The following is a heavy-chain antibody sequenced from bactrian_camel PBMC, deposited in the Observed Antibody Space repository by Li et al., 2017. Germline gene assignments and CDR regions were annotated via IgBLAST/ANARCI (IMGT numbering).Heavy chain of an antibody. Sequence: VQLVESGGGSVRAGETLRLSCTASGFTFSNYAMSWVRQAPGKGLEWVSLILSGGGTTYYADSVKGRFTISRDNAKNTVYLQLNSLKTEDMGMYYCASSDYWYFYYWGQGTQVTVS. D-gene: IGHD6*01. CDR3: ASSDYWYFYY. V-gene: IGHV3S40*01. CDR2: ILSGGGTT. CDR1: GFTFSNYA. J-gene: IGHJ4*01.